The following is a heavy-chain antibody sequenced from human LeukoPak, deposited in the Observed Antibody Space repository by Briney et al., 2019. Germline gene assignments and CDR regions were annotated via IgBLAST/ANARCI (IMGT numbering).Heavy chain of an antibody. V-gene: IGHV4-34*01. Sequence: SETLSLTCAVYGGSFSGYYWSWIRQPPGKGLEWIGEINHSGSTNYNPSLKSRVTISVDTSKNQFSLKLSSVTAADTAVYNCARGYYDSSGYYYHGIDYWGQGTLVTVSS. CDR3: ARGYYDSSGYYYHGIDY. D-gene: IGHD3-22*01. CDR2: INHSGST. J-gene: IGHJ4*02. CDR1: GGSFSGYY.